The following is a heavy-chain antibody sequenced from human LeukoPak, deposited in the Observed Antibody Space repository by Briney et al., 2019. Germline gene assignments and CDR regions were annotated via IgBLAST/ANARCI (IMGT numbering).Heavy chain of an antibody. CDR1: GYTFNRYS. Sequence: GASVKVSCKASGYTFNRYSISWVRQAPGQGLEWMGWISGYNGNTNYAQKVQGRVTMTTDTSTSTAYMELRSLRSDDTAVYYCARDTEMDTTPFDYWGQGTLVTVSS. CDR3: ARDTEMDTTPFDY. D-gene: IGHD5-24*01. V-gene: IGHV1-18*01. CDR2: ISGYNGNT. J-gene: IGHJ4*02.